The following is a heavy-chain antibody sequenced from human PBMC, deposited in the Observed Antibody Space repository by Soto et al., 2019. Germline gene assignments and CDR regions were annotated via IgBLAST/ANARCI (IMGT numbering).Heavy chain of an antibody. D-gene: IGHD3-22*01. J-gene: IGHJ4*02. CDR3: ARGVHLDSSGYYYFY. V-gene: IGHV1-69*01. CDR2: IIPIFGRA. CDR1: GGTFSSYG. Sequence: QVQLVQSEAEVKKPGSSVKVSCKASGGTFSSYGIDWVRQAPGQGLEWMGGIIPIFGRANYAQKIQGRVTITADESTSTAYMELRSLRSEDTAVYYCARGVHLDSSGYYYFYWGQGTLVTVSS.